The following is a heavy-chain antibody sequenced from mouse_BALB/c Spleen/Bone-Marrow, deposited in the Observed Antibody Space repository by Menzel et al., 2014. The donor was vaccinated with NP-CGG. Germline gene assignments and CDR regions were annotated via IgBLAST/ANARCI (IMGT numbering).Heavy chain of an antibody. CDR3: ASWGYDGYFYAMDY. CDR1: GYTFSSYW. J-gene: IGHJ4*01. D-gene: IGHD2-3*01. Sequence: QVQLQQSGAELMKPGASVKISCKATGYTFSSYWIEWVKQRPGHGLEWIGEILPGSDSTNYNEKFKGKATFTADTSSNTAYMQLSRLTSEDSDVYYFASWGYDGYFYAMDYWGQGTSVTVSS. V-gene: IGHV1-9*01. CDR2: ILPGSDST.